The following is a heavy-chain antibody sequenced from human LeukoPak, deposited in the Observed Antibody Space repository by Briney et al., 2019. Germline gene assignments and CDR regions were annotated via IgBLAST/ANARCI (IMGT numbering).Heavy chain of an antibody. CDR1: GFTLSSYG. CDR3: ARAGGTTFLGMDV. V-gene: IGHV3-30*03. Sequence: GGSLRLSCAASGFTLSSYGMHWVRQAPGKGLEWVAVISYDGSNKYYADSVKGRFTISRDNSKNTLYLQMNTLRVEDTAVYYCARAGGTTFLGMDVWGQGTTVTVSS. CDR2: ISYDGSNK. J-gene: IGHJ6*02. D-gene: IGHD1-1*01.